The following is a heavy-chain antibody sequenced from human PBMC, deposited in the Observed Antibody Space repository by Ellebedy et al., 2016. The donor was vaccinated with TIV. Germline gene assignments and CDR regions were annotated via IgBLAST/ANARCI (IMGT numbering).Heavy chain of an antibody. CDR3: ARAGPSGYNYYYYYGMDV. CDR2: ISDSSNYI. Sequence: GESLKISCAASGFTFSSYSMNWVRQAPGKGLEWVSSISDSSNYIYYADSVKGRFTISRDNAKNSLYLQMSSLRAEDTAVYYCARAGPSGYNYYYYYGMDVWGQGTTVTVSS. CDR1: GFTFSSYS. J-gene: IGHJ6*02. V-gene: IGHV3-21*01. D-gene: IGHD5-12*01.